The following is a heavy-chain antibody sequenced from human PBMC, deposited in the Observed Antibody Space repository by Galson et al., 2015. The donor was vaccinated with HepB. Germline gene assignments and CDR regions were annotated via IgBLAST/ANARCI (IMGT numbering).Heavy chain of an antibody. CDR2: ISTSSDYT. D-gene: IGHD2-15*01. J-gene: IGHJ3*02. CDR3: AKDMGTGGSWRLHDAFDI. V-gene: IGHV3-11*05. Sequence: SLRLSCAASGFRFSDYYMAWIRQAPGKGLEWISYISTSSDYTNYADSVKGRFTISRDNSKKTLYLQMDSLRAEDTAVYYCAKDMGTGGSWRLHDAFDIWGPGTRVTVSS. CDR1: GFRFSDYY.